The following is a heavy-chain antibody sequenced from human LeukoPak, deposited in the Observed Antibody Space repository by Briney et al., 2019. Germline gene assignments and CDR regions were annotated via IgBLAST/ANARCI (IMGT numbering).Heavy chain of an antibody. J-gene: IGHJ4*02. CDR3: AGYGSGSYYKLAY. D-gene: IGHD3-10*01. V-gene: IGHV3-48*01. Sequence: PGGSLRLSCAAPGFTFSSYSMNWVRQAPGKGLEWVSYISSGSSTIYYADSVKGRFTISRDNAKNSLYLQMNSLRAEDTAVYYCAGYGSGSYYKLAYWGQGTLVTVSS. CDR2: ISSGSSTI. CDR1: GFTFSSYS.